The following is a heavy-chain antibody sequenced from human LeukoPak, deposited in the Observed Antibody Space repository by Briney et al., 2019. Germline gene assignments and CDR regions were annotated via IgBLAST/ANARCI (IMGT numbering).Heavy chain of an antibody. CDR2: IYHSGST. J-gene: IGHJ4*02. CDR3: ARDIIAAAGTLY. V-gene: IGHV4-34*01. Sequence: ASETLSLTCAVYGGSFSGYYWSWIRQPPGKGLEWIGEIYHSGSTNYNPSLKSRVTISVDTSKNQFSLKLSSVTAADTAVYYCARDIIAAAGTLYGGQGTLVTVSA. CDR1: GGSFSGYY. D-gene: IGHD6-13*01.